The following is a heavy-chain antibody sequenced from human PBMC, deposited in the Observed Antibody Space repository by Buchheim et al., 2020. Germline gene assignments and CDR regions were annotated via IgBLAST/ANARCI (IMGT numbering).Heavy chain of an antibody. CDR1: GFTFSSYA. CDR3: ARATTVAGDFDY. J-gene: IGHJ4*02. Sequence: QVQLVESGGGVVQPGRSPRLSCAASGFTFSSYAMHWVRQAPGKGLEWVAVISYDGSNKYYADSVKGRFTISRDNSKNTLYLQMNSLRAEDTAVYYCARATTVAGDFDYWGQGTL. V-gene: IGHV3-30*04. CDR2: ISYDGSNK. D-gene: IGHD6-19*01.